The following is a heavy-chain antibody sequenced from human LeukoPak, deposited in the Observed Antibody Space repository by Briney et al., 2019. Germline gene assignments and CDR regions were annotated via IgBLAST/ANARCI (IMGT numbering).Heavy chain of an antibody. CDR3: ATGKRRYSN. D-gene: IGHD3-9*01. J-gene: IGHJ4*02. Sequence: GGSLRLSCAASGFTFSDSYMSWIRQAPGKGLEWLSYISSSGGSTYYAVSVKGRLTISRDNANNSLYLQMNSLRADDTAIYYCATGKRRYSNWGQGTLVTVSS. V-gene: IGHV3-11*01. CDR2: ISSSGGST. CDR1: GFTFSDSY.